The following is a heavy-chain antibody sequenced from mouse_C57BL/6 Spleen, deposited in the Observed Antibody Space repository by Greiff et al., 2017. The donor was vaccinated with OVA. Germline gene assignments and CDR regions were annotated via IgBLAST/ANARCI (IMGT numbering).Heavy chain of an antibody. V-gene: IGHV1-26*01. CDR2: INHNNGGT. CDR1: GYTFTDYY. J-gene: IGHJ3*01. D-gene: IGHD2-2*01. Sequence: EVQLQQSGPELVKPGASVKISCKASGYTFTDYYMNWVKQSHGKSLEWIGDINHNNGGTSYNQKFKGKATLTVDKSSSTAYMELRSLTSEDSAVYYCARGYGYDTWFAYWGQGTLVTVSA. CDR3: ARGYGYDTWFAY.